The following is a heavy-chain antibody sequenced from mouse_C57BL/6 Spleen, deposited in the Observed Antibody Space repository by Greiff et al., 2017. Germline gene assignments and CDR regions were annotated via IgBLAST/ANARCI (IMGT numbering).Heavy chain of an antibody. V-gene: IGHV10-3*01. CDR3: VREGEHRPYVDY. CDR1: GFTFNTYA. CDR2: IRSKSSNYAT. J-gene: IGHJ2*01. Sequence: EVNLVESGGGLVQPKGSLKLSCAASGFTFNTYAMSWVRQAPGKGLEWVARIRSKSSNYATYYADYVKERFTISRDDSQSMLYLQMNNLKTEDTAMYYCVREGEHRPYVDYWGQGTTLTVSS. D-gene: IGHD3-2*02.